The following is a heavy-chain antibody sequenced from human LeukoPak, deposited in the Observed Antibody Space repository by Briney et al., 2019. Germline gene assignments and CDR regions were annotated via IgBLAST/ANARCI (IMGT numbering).Heavy chain of an antibody. J-gene: IGHJ3*02. CDR1: GFTFSSYE. D-gene: IGHD6-13*01. V-gene: IGHV3-48*03. Sequence: GGSLRLSCAASGFTFSSYEMNWVRQAPGKGLERLSYISSSSSTIYYADSVKGRFTISIDNAKNLLYLQMNSLRAEDTAVYYCARIIAAAGLHRGGYDAFDIWGQGTMVTVSS. CDR3: ARIIAAAGLHRGGYDAFDI. CDR2: ISSSSSTI.